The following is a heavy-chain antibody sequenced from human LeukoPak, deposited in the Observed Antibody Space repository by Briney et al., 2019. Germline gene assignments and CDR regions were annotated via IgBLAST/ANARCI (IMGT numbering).Heavy chain of an antibody. CDR2: FDPEDGET. V-gene: IGHV1-24*01. J-gene: IGHJ3*02. D-gene: IGHD4-11*01. Sequence: GASVKVSCKVSGYTLTELSMHWVRQAPGKGLEWMGGFDPEDGETIYAQKFQGRVTMTTDTSTSTAYMELRSLRSYDTAVHYCASAVYSKGAFDIWGQGTMVTVSS. CDR1: GYTLTELS. CDR3: ASAVYSKGAFDI.